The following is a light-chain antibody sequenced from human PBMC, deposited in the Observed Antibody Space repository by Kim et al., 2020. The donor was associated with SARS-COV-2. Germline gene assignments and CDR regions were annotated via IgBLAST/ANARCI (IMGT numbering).Light chain of an antibody. CDR2: KDS. V-gene: IGLV3-25*03. J-gene: IGLJ3*02. Sequence: PGQTARITCSVDALPKQYAYWYQQKPVQAPVLVIYKDSERPSGIPERFSGSSSGTTVTLTISGVQAEDEADYYCQSADSSGTYLWVFGGGTQLTVL. CDR3: QSADSSGTYLWV. CDR1: ALPKQY.